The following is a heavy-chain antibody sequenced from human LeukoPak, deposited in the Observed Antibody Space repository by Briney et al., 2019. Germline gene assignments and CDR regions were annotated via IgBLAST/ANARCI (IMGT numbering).Heavy chain of an antibody. V-gene: IGHV3-48*03. CDR1: GFTFSSYE. CDR2: ISSSGSTI. J-gene: IGHJ6*04. Sequence: GGSLRLSCAASGFTFSSYEMKWVRQAPGKGLEWVSYISSSGSTIYYADSVKGRFTISRDNAKNSLYLQMNSLRAEDTAVYYCAELGITMIGGVWGKGTTVTISS. CDR3: AELGITMIGGV. D-gene: IGHD3-10*02.